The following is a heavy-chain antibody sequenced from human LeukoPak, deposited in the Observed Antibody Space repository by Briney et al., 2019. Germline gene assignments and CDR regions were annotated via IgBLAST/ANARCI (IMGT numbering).Heavy chain of an antibody. V-gene: IGHV3-33*01. D-gene: IGHD3-9*01. Sequence: GRSLRLSCAASGFTFSNYGMHWVRQAPGKGLEWVAVVWSDGTTKNYADSEKGRFTISRDNSKNTLYMQMNSLRAEDTAVYYCARGHYYTDMLTNYWVRYFDYWGQGTLVTVSS. CDR3: ARGHYYTDMLTNYWVRYFDY. CDR1: GFTFSNYG. J-gene: IGHJ4*02. CDR2: VWSDGTTK.